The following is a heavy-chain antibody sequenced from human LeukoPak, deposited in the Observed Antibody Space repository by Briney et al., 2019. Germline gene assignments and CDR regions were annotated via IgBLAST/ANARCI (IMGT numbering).Heavy chain of an antibody. CDR2: ISSGSSTI. CDR3: ARRGDTPMIGDY. J-gene: IGHJ4*02. CDR1: GFTFSSYS. V-gene: IGHV3-48*01. D-gene: IGHD5-18*01. Sequence: GGSLRLSCAASGFTFSSYSMNWVRQAPGKGLEWISYISSGSSTIYYADSVKGRFTISRDNGKNSLYLQMDGLRPEDTAVYYCARRGDTPMIGDYWGQGTLVTVSS.